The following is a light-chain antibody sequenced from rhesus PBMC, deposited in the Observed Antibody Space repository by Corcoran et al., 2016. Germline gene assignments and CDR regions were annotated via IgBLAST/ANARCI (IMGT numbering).Light chain of an antibody. Sequence: DIQMTQSPSSLSASVGDRVTITCRASENVNNYLHWYQQKPGKAPKLLSYKASTLQSGVPSRFSGSGSGTDYTFTISSLQSEDVATYYCQHNYGTPYSFGQGTKVEIK. CDR2: KAS. J-gene: IGKJ2*01. V-gene: IGKV1-74*01. CDR3: QHNYGTPYS. CDR1: ENVNNY.